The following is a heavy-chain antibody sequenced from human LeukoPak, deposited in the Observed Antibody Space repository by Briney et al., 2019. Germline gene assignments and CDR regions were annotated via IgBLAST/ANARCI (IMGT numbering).Heavy chain of an antibody. J-gene: IGHJ4*02. V-gene: IGHV4-38-2*01. CDR2: IYHSGST. D-gene: IGHD2-2*01. CDR1: GYSISSGYY. Sequence: SETLSLTCAVSGYSISSGYYWGWIRQPPGKGLEWIGSIYHSGSTYYNPSLKSRVTISVDTSKNQFSLKLSSVTAADTAVYYCARGGGYCSSTSCSGFDYWGQGTLVTVSS. CDR3: ARGGGYCSSTSCSGFDY.